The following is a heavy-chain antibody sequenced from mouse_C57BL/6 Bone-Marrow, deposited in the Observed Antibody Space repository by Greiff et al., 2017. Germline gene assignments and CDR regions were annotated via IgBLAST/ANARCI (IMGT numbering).Heavy chain of an antibody. CDR1: GYTFTSYG. Sequence: QVQLQQSGAELARPGASVKLSCKASGYTFTSYGISWVKQRPGQGLEWIGEIYPRSGNTYYNEKFKGKATLTADKSSSTAYMELRSLTSEDSAVYFCARWVYDGYDGFAYWGQGTLGTVSA. CDR3: ARWVYDGYDGFAY. J-gene: IGHJ3*01. V-gene: IGHV1-81*01. CDR2: IYPRSGNT. D-gene: IGHD2-3*01.